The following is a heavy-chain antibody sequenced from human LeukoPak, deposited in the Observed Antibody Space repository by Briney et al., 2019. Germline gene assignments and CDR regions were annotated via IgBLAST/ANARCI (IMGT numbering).Heavy chain of an antibody. V-gene: IGHV4-4*07. CDR1: GGSISSYY. D-gene: IGHD2-2*03. J-gene: IGHJ5*02. CDR2: IYTSGST. Sequence: SETLSLTCTVSGGSISSYYWSWIRQPAGKGLEWIGRIYTSGSTNYNPSLKSRVTMSVDTSKNQFSLKLSSVTAADTAVYYCARVYQQIGYCSSTSCHGGFDPWGQGTLVTVSS. CDR3: ARVYQQIGYCSSTSCHGGFDP.